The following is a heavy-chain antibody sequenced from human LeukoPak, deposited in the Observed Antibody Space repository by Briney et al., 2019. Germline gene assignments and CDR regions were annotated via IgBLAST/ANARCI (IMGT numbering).Heavy chain of an antibody. CDR1: AFTFNNYW. CDR3: ARERDFWSGRTPFDY. V-gene: IGHV3-48*04. J-gene: IGHJ4*02. D-gene: IGHD3-3*01. CDR2: ISSSSSTI. Sequence: GGSLRLSCVASAFTFNNYWMHWVRQAPGKGLEWVSYISSSSSTIYYADSVKGRFTISRDNGKKSLYLQMNSLRAEDTAVYYCARERDFWSGRTPFDYWGQGTLVTVSS.